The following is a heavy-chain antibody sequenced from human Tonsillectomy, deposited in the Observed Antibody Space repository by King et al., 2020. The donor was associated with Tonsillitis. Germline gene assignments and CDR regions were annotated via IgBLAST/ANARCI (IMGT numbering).Heavy chain of an antibody. Sequence: LTLKESGPVLVKPTETLTLTCTVSGFSLSNARMGVSWIRQPPGKALEWLAHIFSNDEKSYSTSLKSRLTISKDTSKSQVVLTMTNMDPVDTATYYCARIRKQLWLVEEGGDTFDIWGQGTMVTVSS. CDR3: ARIRKQLWLVEEGGDTFDI. J-gene: IGHJ3*02. CDR2: IFSNDEK. V-gene: IGHV2-26*01. D-gene: IGHD5-18*01. CDR1: GFSLSNARMG.